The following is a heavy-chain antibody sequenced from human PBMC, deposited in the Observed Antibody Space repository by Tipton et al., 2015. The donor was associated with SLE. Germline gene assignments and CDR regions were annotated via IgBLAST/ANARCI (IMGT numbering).Heavy chain of an antibody. V-gene: IGHV4-38-2*02. Sequence: TLSLTCTVSGYSISRAYYWGWIRQSPGKGLEWIGSIFHDGSTFNNPSLRSRVTISIDTSNNQFSLRLSSVTAADTAVYYCARDKGIDWPEYYFDHWGQGALVSVSS. CDR2: IFHDGST. CDR1: GYSISRAYY. CDR3: ARDKGIDWPEYYFDH. D-gene: IGHD3-16*01. J-gene: IGHJ4*02.